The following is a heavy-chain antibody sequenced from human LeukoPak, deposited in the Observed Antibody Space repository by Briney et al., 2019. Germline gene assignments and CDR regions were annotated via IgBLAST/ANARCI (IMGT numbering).Heavy chain of an antibody. V-gene: IGHV4-34*01. J-gene: IGHJ6*02. Sequence: PSETLSLTCAVYGGSFSGYYWSWIRQPPGKGLEWIGEINHSGSTNYNPSLKSRVTISVDTSKNQFSLKLSSVTAADTAVYYCARIPWVRDIVVVPAAMMPYYYYGIDVWGQGTTVTVSS. CDR3: ARIPWVRDIVVVPAAMMPYYYYGIDV. CDR2: INHSGST. CDR1: GGSFSGYY. D-gene: IGHD2-2*01.